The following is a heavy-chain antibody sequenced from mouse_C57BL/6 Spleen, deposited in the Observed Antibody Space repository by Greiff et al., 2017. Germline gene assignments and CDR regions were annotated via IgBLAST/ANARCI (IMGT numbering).Heavy chain of an antibody. V-gene: IGHV1-69*01. D-gene: IGHD2-12*01. Sequence: VQLQQPGAELVMPGASVKLSCKASGYTFTSYWMHWVKQRPGQGLEWIGEIDPSDSYTNYNQKFKGKSTLTVDKSSSTAYMQLSSLTSEDSAVYYCARTAYYSPYYAMDYWGQGTSVTVSS. CDR2: IDPSDSYT. J-gene: IGHJ4*01. CDR1: GYTFTSYW. CDR3: ARTAYYSPYYAMDY.